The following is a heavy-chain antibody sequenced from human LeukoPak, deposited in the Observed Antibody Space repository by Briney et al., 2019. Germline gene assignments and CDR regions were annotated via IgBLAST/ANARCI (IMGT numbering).Heavy chain of an antibody. J-gene: IGHJ5*02. CDR1: GGSFSGYY. V-gene: IGHV4-34*01. CDR3: ARPVGWFDP. CDR2: INHSGST. Sequence: SGTLSLTCVVYGGSFSGYYWSWIRQPPGKGLEWIGEINHSGSTNYNPSLKSRVTISVDTSKNQFSLKLSSVTAADTAVYYCARPVGWFDPWGQGTLVTVSS.